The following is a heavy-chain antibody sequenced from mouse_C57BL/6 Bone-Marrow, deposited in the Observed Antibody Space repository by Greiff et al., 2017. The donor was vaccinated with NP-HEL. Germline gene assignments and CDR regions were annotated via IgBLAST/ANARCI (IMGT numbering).Heavy chain of an antibody. V-gene: IGHV1-64*01. CDR3: ARANYYGSSPYYFDY. CDR1: GYTFTSYW. CDR2: IHPNSGST. J-gene: IGHJ2*01. D-gene: IGHD1-1*01. Sequence: QVQLQQPGAELVKPGASVKLSCKASGYTFTSYWMHWVKQRPGQGLEWIGMIHPNSGSTNYNEKFKSKATLTVDKSSSPAYMQLSSLTSEDSAVYYCARANYYGSSPYYFDYWGQGTTLTVSS.